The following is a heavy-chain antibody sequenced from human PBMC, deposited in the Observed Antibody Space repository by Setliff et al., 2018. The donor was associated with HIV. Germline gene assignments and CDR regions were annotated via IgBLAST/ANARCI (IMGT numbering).Heavy chain of an antibody. Sequence: PGGSLRLSCAASGFTFSSYAITWVLQAPVKGLEWVSSISESGGSTNYADSVEGRFTISRDNSRSTVYLQMNSLRADDTAVYYCANGGLQYSSIDYWGQGTLVTVSS. D-gene: IGHD6-13*01. CDR2: ISESGGST. J-gene: IGHJ4*02. CDR3: ANGGLQYSSIDY. CDR1: GFTFSSYA. V-gene: IGHV3-23*01.